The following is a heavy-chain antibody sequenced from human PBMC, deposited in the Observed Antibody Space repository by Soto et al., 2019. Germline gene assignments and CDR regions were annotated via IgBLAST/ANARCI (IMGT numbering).Heavy chain of an antibody. Sequence: SVKVSCKASGGTFSSYAISWVRQAPGQGLEWMGGIIPIFGTANYAQKFQGRVTITADESTSTAYMELSSLRSEDTAVYYCARGRDIVLVPAAMGFNCGMDVWGQGTTVTVSS. CDR3: ARGRDIVLVPAAMGFNCGMDV. CDR1: GGTFSSYA. V-gene: IGHV1-69*13. J-gene: IGHJ6*02. D-gene: IGHD2-2*01. CDR2: IIPIFGTA.